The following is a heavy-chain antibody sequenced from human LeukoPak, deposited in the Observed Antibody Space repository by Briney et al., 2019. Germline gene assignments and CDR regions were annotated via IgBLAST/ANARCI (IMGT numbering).Heavy chain of an antibody. Sequence: ASVKVSCKASGHTFTSYDINWVRQATGQGLEWMGWISAYNGNTNYAQKLQGRVTMTTDTSTSTAYMELRSLRSDDTAVYYCARAGYCTNGVCYTPFDYWGQGTLVTVSS. V-gene: IGHV1-18*01. CDR3: ARAGYCTNGVCYTPFDY. CDR1: GHTFTSYD. CDR2: ISAYNGNT. J-gene: IGHJ4*02. D-gene: IGHD2-8*01.